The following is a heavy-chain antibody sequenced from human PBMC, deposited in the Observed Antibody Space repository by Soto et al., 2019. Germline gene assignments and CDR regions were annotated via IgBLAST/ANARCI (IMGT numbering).Heavy chain of an antibody. Sequence: EGSLRLSCAASGFTFSSYAMHWVRQAPGKGLEWVAVISYDGSNKYYADSVKGRFTISRDNSKNTLYLQMNSLRAEDTAVYYCARAYGDYSGWGQVTMVTVSP. CDR2: ISYDGSNK. CDR3: ARAYGDYSG. D-gene: IGHD4-17*01. V-gene: IGHV3-30-3*01. CDR1: GFTFSSYA. J-gene: IGHJ4*02.